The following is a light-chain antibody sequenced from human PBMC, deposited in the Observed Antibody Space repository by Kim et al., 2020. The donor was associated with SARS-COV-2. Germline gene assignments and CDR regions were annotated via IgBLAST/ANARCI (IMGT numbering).Light chain of an antibody. CDR2: KAS. J-gene: IGKJ1*01. V-gene: IGKV1-5*03. CDR3: QHSFSYPWT. CDR1: RTINTW. Sequence: DIQMTQSPSTMSASVGDRVTITCRASRTINTWLAWYQQEPGKAPKLLISKASTLKSGVPSRFSGSGSGTEFTLTISSLQPDDSASYYCQHSFSYPWTFGQGTKVDIK.